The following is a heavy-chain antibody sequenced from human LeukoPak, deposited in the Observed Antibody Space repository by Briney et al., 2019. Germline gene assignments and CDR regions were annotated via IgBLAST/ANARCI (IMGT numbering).Heavy chain of an antibody. CDR2: IYYSGST. D-gene: IGHD3-9*01. Sequence: SETLSLTCTVSGGSISSSSYYWGWIRQPPGKGLEWIGSIYYSGSTYYNPSLKSRVTISVDTSKNQFSLKLSSVTAADTAVYYCAREMGGPYDILTGANKGFDPWGQGTLVTVSS. CDR3: AREMGGPYDILTGANKGFDP. CDR1: GGSISSSSYY. J-gene: IGHJ5*02. V-gene: IGHV4-39*07.